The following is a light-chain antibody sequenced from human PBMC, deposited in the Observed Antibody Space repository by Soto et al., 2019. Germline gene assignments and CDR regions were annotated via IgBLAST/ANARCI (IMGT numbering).Light chain of an antibody. V-gene: IGLV2-14*01. J-gene: IGLJ1*01. Sequence: QSVLTQPASVSGSPGQSITISCTGTSSDVGGYIYVSWYQQRPGKAPKLMIYDVTSRPSGVSYRFSGSKSGNTASLTISGLQAEDEADYYCSSYTTSSSYVFGTGTKVIV. CDR1: SSDVGGYIY. CDR3: SSYTTSSSYV. CDR2: DVT.